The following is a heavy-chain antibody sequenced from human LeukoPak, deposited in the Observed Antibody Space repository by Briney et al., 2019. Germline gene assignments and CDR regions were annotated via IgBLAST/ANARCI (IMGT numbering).Heavy chain of an antibody. CDR2: IYSDGST. Sequence: GGSLRLSCAASGFIVSGDFMSWVRQAPGKGLEWVSVIYSDGSTYYADSVKGRFTISRDNSKNTLDLQMTGLRAKDTAVYYCARERGRGRDSPWFDYWGQGTLVTVSS. CDR3: ARERGRGRDSPWFDY. CDR1: GFIVSGDF. V-gene: IGHV3-53*01. D-gene: IGHD1-26*01. J-gene: IGHJ4*02.